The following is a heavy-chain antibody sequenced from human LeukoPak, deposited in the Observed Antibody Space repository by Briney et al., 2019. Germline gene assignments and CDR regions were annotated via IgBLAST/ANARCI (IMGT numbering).Heavy chain of an antibody. CDR2: ISYDGSDI. J-gene: IGHJ6*02. D-gene: IGHD2-2*01. Sequence: PGGSLRLSCAASGFTFSSYGIHWVRQAPGKALEWVAFISYDGSDIYYRDSVKGRFTISRANPKNTVYLQMNSLRPEDTAVYYCAKDRPPLAPAGHPMDVWGQGPTVTVS. V-gene: IGHV3-30*02. CDR3: AKDRPPLAPAGHPMDV. CDR1: GFTFSSYG.